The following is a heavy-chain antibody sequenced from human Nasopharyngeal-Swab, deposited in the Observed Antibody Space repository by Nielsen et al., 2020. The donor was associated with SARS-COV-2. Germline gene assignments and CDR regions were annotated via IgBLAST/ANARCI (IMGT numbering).Heavy chain of an antibody. CDR1: GFTFSSYS. D-gene: IGHD3-10*01. CDR3: ARDPFNYYGSGVGAFDI. J-gene: IGHJ3*02. Sequence: GESLKISCAASGFTFSSYSMNWVRQAPGKGLEWVSSISSSSSYIYYADSVKGRFTISRDNAKNSLYLQMNSLRAEDTAVYYCARDPFNYYGSGVGAFDIWGQGTMVTVSS. CDR2: ISSSSSYI. V-gene: IGHV3-21*01.